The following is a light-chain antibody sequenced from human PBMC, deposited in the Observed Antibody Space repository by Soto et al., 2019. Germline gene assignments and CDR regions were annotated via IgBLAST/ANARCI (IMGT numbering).Light chain of an antibody. CDR1: SSDVGSYNR. CDR3: SSYTSSSTSYV. Sequence: QSVLTQPPSVSGSPGQSVTISCTGTSSDVGSYNRVSWYQQPPGTAPKLMIYEVSNRPSGVPDRFSGSKSGNTASLTISGLQAEDEADYYCSSYTSSSTSYVFGTGTKVTV. J-gene: IGLJ1*01. V-gene: IGLV2-18*02. CDR2: EVS.